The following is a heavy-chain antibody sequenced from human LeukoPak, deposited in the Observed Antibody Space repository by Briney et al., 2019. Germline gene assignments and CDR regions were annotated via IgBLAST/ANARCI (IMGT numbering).Heavy chain of an antibody. CDR3: AGLGELLPYWFDP. V-gene: IGHV3-48*04. D-gene: IGHD3-10*01. CDR1: GFTFSSYS. Sequence: GGSLRLSCAASGFTFSSYSMSWVRQAPGKGLEWVSYISSSSSTIYYADSVKGRFTISRDNAKNSLYLQMNSLGAEDTAVYYCAGLGELLPYWFDPWGQGTLVTVSS. J-gene: IGHJ5*02. CDR2: ISSSSSTI.